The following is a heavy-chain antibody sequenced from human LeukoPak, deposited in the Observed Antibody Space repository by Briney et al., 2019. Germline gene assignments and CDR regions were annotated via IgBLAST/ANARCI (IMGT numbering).Heavy chain of an antibody. J-gene: IGHJ4*02. Sequence: GGSLRLSCAASGFTFSSYAMSWVRQAPGKGLEWVSAISGSGGSTYYADSVKGRFTISRDNSKNTLYLQMNSLRAEDTAVYYCASEGTRDSSGYYYPFDYWGQGTLVTVSS. CDR1: GFTFSSYA. D-gene: IGHD3-22*01. V-gene: IGHV3-23*01. CDR2: ISGSGGST. CDR3: ASEGTRDSSGYYYPFDY.